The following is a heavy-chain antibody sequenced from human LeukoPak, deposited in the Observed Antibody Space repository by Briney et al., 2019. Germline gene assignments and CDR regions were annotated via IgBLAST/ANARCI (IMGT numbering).Heavy chain of an antibody. V-gene: IGHV3-21*01. J-gene: IGHJ4*02. CDR1: GFSFSSYR. CDR2: ISSDNGYI. D-gene: IGHD6-6*01. CDR3: ARDLGTRKSIAFAD. Sequence: GGSLRLSCAASGFSFSSYRMNWVRQAPGKGLEWVASISSDNGYIYYADSVKGRFTISRDNGENSLHLQMNSLRAEDAAVYYCARDLGTRKSIAFADWGQGTLVTVSS.